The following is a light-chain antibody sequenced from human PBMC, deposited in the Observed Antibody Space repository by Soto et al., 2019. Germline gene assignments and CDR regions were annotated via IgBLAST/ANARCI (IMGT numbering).Light chain of an antibody. V-gene: IGKV3-20*01. CDR3: QQYSSSPWT. J-gene: IGKJ1*01. CDR2: GAS. Sequence: EIVMTQSPATLSVSPGERATLSCRASQSVSDNLAWYQQKPGQAPRLLIYGASSRATGIPDSFSCSGSGTDFTLTISRLEPEDSAVYYCQQYSSSPWTIGQGTKVEIK. CDR1: QSVSDN.